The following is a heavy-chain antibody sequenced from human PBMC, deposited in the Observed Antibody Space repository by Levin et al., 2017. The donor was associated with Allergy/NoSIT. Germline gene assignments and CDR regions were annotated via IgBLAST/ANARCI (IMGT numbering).Heavy chain of an antibody. CDR2: IFHSGST. V-gene: IGHV4-39*01. J-gene: IGHJ4*02. Sequence: PSETLSLICNVSGDSIAGGSYYWGWIRQPPGKGLEWIGSIFHSGSTYYNQSLKSRVIISVHTSKNQFSLKVNSVTAADTAVYYCARIVLTGYANGPDYWGQGTLVIVSS. CDR3: ARIVLTGYANGPDY. D-gene: IGHD3-9*01. CDR1: GDSIAGGSYY.